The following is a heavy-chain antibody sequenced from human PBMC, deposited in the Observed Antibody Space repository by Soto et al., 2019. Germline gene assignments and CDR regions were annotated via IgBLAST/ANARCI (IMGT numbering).Heavy chain of an antibody. J-gene: IGHJ4*02. V-gene: IGHV3-11*01. CDR1: GFTFSVYY. CDR2: ISGSGSNI. D-gene: IGHD3-16*01. CDR3: ARGTGELDY. Sequence: AGSLRLSCAASGFTFSVYYMSWIRQAPGKGLEWVSYISGSGSNIYYTDSVKGRFTVSRDNARNSLYLQMNSLSADDTAVYYCARGTGELDYWGQGTLVTVSS.